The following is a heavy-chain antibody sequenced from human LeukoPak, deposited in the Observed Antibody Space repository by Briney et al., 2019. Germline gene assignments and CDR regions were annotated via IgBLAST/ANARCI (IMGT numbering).Heavy chain of an antibody. J-gene: IGHJ6*02. CDR1: GFTVSSNY. D-gene: IGHD3-10*01. V-gene: IGHV3-53*01. CDR3: ARDYYDSGSYPHYYGMDV. Sequence: PGGSLRLSCAVSGFTVSSNYMSWVRQAPGKGLEWVSVIYSGGSTYYADSVRGRFTISTDNSKNTLYLQMNSLRAEDTAVYYCARDYYDSGSYPHYYGMDVWGQGTTVTVSS. CDR2: IYSGGST.